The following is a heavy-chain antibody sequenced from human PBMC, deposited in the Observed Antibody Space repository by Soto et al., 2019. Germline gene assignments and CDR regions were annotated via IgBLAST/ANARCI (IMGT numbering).Heavy chain of an antibody. D-gene: IGHD1-26*01. V-gene: IGHV4-34*01. Sequence: ETLSLTCAVYGGSFSGYYWSWIRQPPGKGLEWIGEINHSGSTNYNPSLKSRVTISVDTSKNQFSLKLSSVTAADTAVYYCASPYSGSYFAFDIWGQGTMVTVSS. CDR3: ASPYSGSYFAFDI. J-gene: IGHJ3*02. CDR2: INHSGST. CDR1: GGSFSGYY.